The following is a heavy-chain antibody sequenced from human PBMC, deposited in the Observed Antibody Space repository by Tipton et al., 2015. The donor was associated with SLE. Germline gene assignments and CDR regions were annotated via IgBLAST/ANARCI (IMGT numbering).Heavy chain of an antibody. CDR2: ISSSSSYT. D-gene: IGHD4-17*01. Sequence: GSLRLSCAASGFTFSDYYMSWIRQAPGKGLEWVSYISSSSSYTNYADSVKGRFTISRDNAKNSLYLQMNSLRAEDTAVHYCARDLMHRGDYGVDYWGQGTLVTVSS. CDR3: ARDLMHRGDYGVDY. J-gene: IGHJ4*02. V-gene: IGHV3-11*05. CDR1: GFTFSDYY.